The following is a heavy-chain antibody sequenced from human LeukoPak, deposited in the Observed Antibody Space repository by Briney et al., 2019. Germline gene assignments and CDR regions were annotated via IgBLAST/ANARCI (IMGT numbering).Heavy chain of an antibody. V-gene: IGHV3-21*01. Sequence: PGGSLRLSCAASGFTFSSYAMSWVRQAPGKGLEWVSAITSSSSYIYYADSVKGRFTISRDNAKNSLYLQMNSLIVEDTAVYYCARARSGYQETDYWGQGTLVTVSA. CDR2: ITSSSSYI. CDR3: ARARSGYQETDY. D-gene: IGHD3-3*01. CDR1: GFTFSSYA. J-gene: IGHJ4*02.